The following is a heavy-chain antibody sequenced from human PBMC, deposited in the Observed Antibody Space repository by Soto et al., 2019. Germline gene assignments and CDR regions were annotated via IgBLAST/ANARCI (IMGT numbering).Heavy chain of an antibody. D-gene: IGHD4-17*01. J-gene: IGHJ4*02. V-gene: IGHV3-64D*08. Sequence: GGSLRLSCSASGFTFSSYAMHWVRQAPGKGLEYVSAISSNGSSTYYADSVKGRFTNSRDNSKNTLYLQMSSLRAEDPAVYYCVKVKDYGGNLHRWIYYDYWGQGTLVTVSS. CDR3: VKVKDYGGNLHRWIYYDY. CDR2: ISSNGSST. CDR1: GFTFSSYA.